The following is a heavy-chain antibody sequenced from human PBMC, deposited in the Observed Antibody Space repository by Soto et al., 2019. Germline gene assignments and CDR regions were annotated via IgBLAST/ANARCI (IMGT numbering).Heavy chain of an antibody. V-gene: IGHV3-9*01. Sequence: PGGSLRLSCASSWFTFDDYAMHWVRQAPGKGLGWVSGITWNSGSIGYADSVKGRFTISRDNAKNPLYLQMNSLRPEDTALYYCAKQPYRTSSLVDPWGQGTLVTVSS. CDR2: ITWNSGSI. CDR1: WFTFDDYA. J-gene: IGHJ5*02. D-gene: IGHD6-6*01. CDR3: AKQPYRTSSLVDP.